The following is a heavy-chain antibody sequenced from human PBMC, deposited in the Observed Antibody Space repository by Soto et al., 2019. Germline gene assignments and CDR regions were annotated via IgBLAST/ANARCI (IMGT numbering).Heavy chain of an antibody. V-gene: IGHV3-33*01. J-gene: IGHJ5*02. D-gene: IGHD4-17*01. Sequence: GGSLRLSCAASGFTFSSYGMHWVRQAPGKGLEWVAVIWYDGSNKYYADSVKGRFTISRDNSKNTLYLQMNSLRAEDTAVYYCASHDYGDINWFDPWGQGTLATVSS. CDR1: GFTFSSYG. CDR3: ASHDYGDINWFDP. CDR2: IWYDGSNK.